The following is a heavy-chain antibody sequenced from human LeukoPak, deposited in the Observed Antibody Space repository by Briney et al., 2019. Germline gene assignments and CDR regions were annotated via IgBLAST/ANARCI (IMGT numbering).Heavy chain of an antibody. V-gene: IGHV4-4*02. CDR2: IYHSGST. D-gene: IGHD5-18*01. CDR3: ARDTDTAMGRNFDY. J-gene: IGHJ4*02. CDR1: GGSISSSNW. Sequence: SETLSLTCAVSGGSISSSNWWSWVRQPPGKGLEWIGEIYHSGSTNYNPSLKSRVTISVDKSKNQFSLKLSSVTAADTAVYYCARDTDTAMGRNFDYWGQGTLVTVSS.